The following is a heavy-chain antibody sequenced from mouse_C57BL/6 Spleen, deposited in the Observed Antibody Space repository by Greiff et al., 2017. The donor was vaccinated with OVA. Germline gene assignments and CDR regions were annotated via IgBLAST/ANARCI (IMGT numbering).Heavy chain of an antibody. Sequence: VKLQQSGAELVRPGTSVKVSCKASGYAFTNYLIEWVKQRPGQGLEWIGVINPGSGGTNYNEKFQGKATLTADKSSSTAYMQLSSLASEDSAVYFCARSIKYYGSSYYFDYWGQGTTLTVSS. J-gene: IGHJ2*01. V-gene: IGHV1-54*01. CDR1: GYAFTNYL. CDR2: INPGSGGT. D-gene: IGHD1-1*01. CDR3: ARSIKYYGSSYYFDY.